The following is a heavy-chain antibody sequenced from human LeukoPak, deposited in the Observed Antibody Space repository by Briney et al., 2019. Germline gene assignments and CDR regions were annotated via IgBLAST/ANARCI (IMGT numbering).Heavy chain of an antibody. CDR3: AREGPRGNSQFDY. J-gene: IGHJ4*02. CDR1: GFTFSSYA. V-gene: IGHV3-30-3*01. D-gene: IGHD2/OR15-2a*01. CDR2: ISYDGSNK. Sequence: GGSLRLSCAASGFTFSSYAMHWVRQAPGKGLEWVAVISYDGSNKYYADSVKGRFTISKDNSKNTLYLQMNSLRAEDTAVYYCAREGPRGNSQFDYWGQGTLVTVSS.